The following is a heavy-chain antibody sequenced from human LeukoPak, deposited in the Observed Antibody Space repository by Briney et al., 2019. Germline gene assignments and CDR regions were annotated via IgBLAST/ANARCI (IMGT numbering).Heavy chain of an antibody. CDR2: VYDSGTT. CDR1: GDSVSSDY. J-gene: IGHJ1*01. Sequence: PSETLSLTCTVSGDSVSSDYWSWTRQPPGKRLEWIGYVYDSGTTAYNPSLKSRLTISLDTSKNQFSLNLTSVTAADTAVYYCAGRGQRYFRDWGQGILVTVSS. CDR3: AGRGQRYFRD. V-gene: IGHV4-59*08.